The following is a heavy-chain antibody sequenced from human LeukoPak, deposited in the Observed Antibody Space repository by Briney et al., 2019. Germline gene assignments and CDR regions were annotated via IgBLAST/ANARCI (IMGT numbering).Heavy chain of an antibody. J-gene: IGHJ4*02. D-gene: IGHD3-10*01. V-gene: IGHV3-23*01. CDR1: GFTFSSYA. Sequence: GGSLRLSCAASGFTFSSYAMSWVRQAPGKGQEWVSAISGSGGSTYYADSVKGRFTISRDNSKNTLYLQMNSLRAEDTAVYYCAKVISLLWFGEFDYWGQGTLVTVSS. CDR2: ISGSGGST. CDR3: AKVISLLWFGEFDY.